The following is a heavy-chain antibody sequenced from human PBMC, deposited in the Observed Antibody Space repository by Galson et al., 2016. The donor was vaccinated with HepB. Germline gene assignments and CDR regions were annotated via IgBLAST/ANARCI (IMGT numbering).Heavy chain of an antibody. CDR2: VDWDDDK. D-gene: IGHD4-17*01. CDR1: GFSLSTSGLS. J-gene: IGHJ4*02. CDR3: ARPATNDYGARYFDY. Sequence: PALVKPTQTLTLTCTFSGFSLSTSGLSVSWIRQPPGKALEWLTLVDWDDDKYYSTSLLTRLTISKDTSKNQVVLTMTNMDPVDTGTYYCARPATNDYGARYFDYWGQGTLVTVSS. V-gene: IGHV2-70*13.